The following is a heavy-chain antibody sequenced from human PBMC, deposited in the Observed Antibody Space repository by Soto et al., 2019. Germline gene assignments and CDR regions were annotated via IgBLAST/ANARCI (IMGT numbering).Heavy chain of an antibody. CDR2: INHSGST. V-gene: IGHV4-34*01. Sequence: QVQLQQWGAGLLKPSETLSLTCAVYGGSFSGYYWSWIRQPPGKGLEWIGEINHSGSTNYNPALRSRFTISVDTSKNHFSLELSSGTAADTALYYCVRGRPITMVLGVIRGKYNWFDPWGQGTLVTVSS. D-gene: IGHD3-10*01. CDR3: VRGRPITMVLGVIRGKYNWFDP. J-gene: IGHJ5*02. CDR1: GGSFSGYY.